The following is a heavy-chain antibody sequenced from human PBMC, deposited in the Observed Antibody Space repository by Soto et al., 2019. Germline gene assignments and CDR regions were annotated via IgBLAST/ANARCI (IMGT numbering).Heavy chain of an antibody. D-gene: IGHD6-19*01. CDR1: GYTFTSYA. J-gene: IGHJ5*02. V-gene: IGHV1-18*04. CDR2: ISTYNGNT. Sequence: VSCKASGYTFTSYALSWVRHAPGQGLEWMGWISTYNGNTNYAQNLQGRVTMTTDISTNTAYMELRSLRSDDTAVYYCARVVGGIPVAGSWNWFDPWGQGTLVTVSS. CDR3: ARVVGGIPVAGSWNWFDP.